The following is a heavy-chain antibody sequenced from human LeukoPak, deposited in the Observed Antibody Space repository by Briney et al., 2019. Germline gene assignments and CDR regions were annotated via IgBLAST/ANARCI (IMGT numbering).Heavy chain of an antibody. CDR1: GFTFSSYN. J-gene: IGHJ4*02. CDR2: ISSSSSYI. CDR3: ARDLVGLTGDF. V-gene: IGHV3-21*01. D-gene: IGHD2-8*02. Sequence: GGSLRLSCAASGFTFSSYNMNWVRQAPGKGLEWVSSISSSSSYIYYADSVKGRFTISRDNAKNTLYLQMNSLRAEDTAVYYCARDLVGLTGDFWGQGALVTVSS.